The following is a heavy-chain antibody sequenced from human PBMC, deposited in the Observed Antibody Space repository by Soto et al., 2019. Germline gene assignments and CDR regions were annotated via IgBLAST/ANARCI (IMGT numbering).Heavy chain of an antibody. D-gene: IGHD1-1*01. CDR2: IIPIFGTA. V-gene: IGHV1-69*12. CDR3: AREAEYRPKVGMDV. CDR1: GGTFSSYA. J-gene: IGHJ6*02. Sequence: QVQLVQSGAEVKKPGSSVKVSCKASGGTFSSYAISWVRQAPGQGREWMGGIIPIFGTANYAQKCQGRVTITADESTSAGDTELSILISEDTAVYYCAREAEYRPKVGMDVWCQGTTVTVSS.